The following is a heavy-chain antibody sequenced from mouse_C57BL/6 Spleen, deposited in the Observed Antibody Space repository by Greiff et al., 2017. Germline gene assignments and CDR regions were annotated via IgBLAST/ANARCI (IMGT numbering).Heavy chain of an antibody. CDR2: IDPEDGGT. Sequence: EVQLQQSGAELVRPGASVKLSCTASGFNIKDYYMHWVKQRPEQGLEWIGRIDPEDGGTEYAPKFQGKATVTADTSSNTAYLQLSSLTSEDTAFSCFTGRRGVWFAYWGQGTLVTVSA. CDR1: GFNIKDYY. J-gene: IGHJ3*01. CDR3: TGRRGVWFAY. V-gene: IGHV14-1*01.